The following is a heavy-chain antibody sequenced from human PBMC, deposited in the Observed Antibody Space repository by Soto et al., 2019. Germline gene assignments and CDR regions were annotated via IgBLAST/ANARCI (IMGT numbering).Heavy chain of an antibody. CDR1: GFTFSSYA. V-gene: IGHV3-74*01. CDR3: AKVASGSYDWFDP. J-gene: IGHJ5*02. Sequence: GGSLRLSCAASGFTFSSYAMSWVRQAPGKGLMWVSRVNPDGSTTTYADSVKGRFTISRDNAKNTVFLQMNSLRADDTAVYYCAKVASGSYDWFDPWGQGTLVTVS. CDR2: VNPDGSTT. D-gene: IGHD1-26*01.